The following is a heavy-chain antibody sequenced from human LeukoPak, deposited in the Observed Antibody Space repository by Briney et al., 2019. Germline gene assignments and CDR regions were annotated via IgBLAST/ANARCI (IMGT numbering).Heavy chain of an antibody. CDR2: INPDTGAT. J-gene: IGHJ4*02. D-gene: IGHD1/OR15-1a*01. V-gene: IGHV1-2*02. Sequence: ASVKVSCKTSGYTFIDYYIHWVRQAPGQTLEWMGWINPDTGATNYRQKFQGRITMTRDTSISTVYMELTGLRCDDTALYYCLRGGTFDYWGQGTLSPSP. CDR3: LRGGTFDY. CDR1: GYTFIDYY.